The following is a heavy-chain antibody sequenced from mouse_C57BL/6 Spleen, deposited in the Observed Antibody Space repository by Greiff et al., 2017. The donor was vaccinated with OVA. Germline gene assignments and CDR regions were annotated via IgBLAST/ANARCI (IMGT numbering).Heavy chain of an antibody. Sequence: EVQVVESGGGLVKPGGSLKLSCAASGFTFSDYGMHWVRQAPEKGLEWVAYISSGSSTIYYADTVKGRFTISRDNAKNTLFLQMTSLRSEDTAMYYCAREGYDSLAYWGQGTLVTVSA. CDR2: ISSGSSTI. J-gene: IGHJ3*01. CDR1: GFTFSDYG. D-gene: IGHD2-2*01. CDR3: AREGYDSLAY. V-gene: IGHV5-17*01.